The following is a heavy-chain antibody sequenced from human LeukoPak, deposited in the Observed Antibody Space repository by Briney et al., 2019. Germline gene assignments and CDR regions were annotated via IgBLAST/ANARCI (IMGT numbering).Heavy chain of an antibody. CDR1: GYTLSELA. D-gene: IGHD6-13*01. J-gene: IGHJ4*02. CDR3: TAIDAAGTFDH. Sequence: ASVKVSCRVSGYTLSELAMHWARQTPGKGLEWMGGFDPGDGQTIYAQNFQGRVTLTEDSSTDTAYMELSSLTSEDTAMFYCTAIDAAGTFDHWGQGTLVTVSS. V-gene: IGHV1-24*01. CDR2: FDPGDGQT.